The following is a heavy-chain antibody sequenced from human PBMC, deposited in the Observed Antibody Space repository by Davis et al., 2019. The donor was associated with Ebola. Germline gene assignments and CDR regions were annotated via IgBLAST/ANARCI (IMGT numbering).Heavy chain of an antibody. CDR3: ARSSPSIAARPLDY. CDR1: GYTFTSYA. Sequence: AASVKVSCKASGYTFTSYAMHWVRQAPGQRLEWMGWINAGNGNTKYSQKLQGRVTMTTDTSTSTAYMELRSLRSDDTAVYYCARSSPSIAARPLDYWGQGTLVTVSS. D-gene: IGHD6-6*01. V-gene: IGHV1-3*01. J-gene: IGHJ4*02. CDR2: INAGNGNT.